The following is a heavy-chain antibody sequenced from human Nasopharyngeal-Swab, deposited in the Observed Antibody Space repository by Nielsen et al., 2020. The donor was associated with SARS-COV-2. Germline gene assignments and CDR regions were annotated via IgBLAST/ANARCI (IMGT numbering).Heavy chain of an antibody. CDR3: ARGMYSSSSGRLDY. V-gene: IGHV3-43*01. Sequence: GESLKISCEVSGINFADYTMHWVRQAPGGGLEWVSLITWDGFAISYVDSVKGRFTVSRDNTKNSLYLQMNNLRTEDTALYYFARGMYSSSSGRLDYWGQGTLVTVSS. CDR2: ITWDGFAI. D-gene: IGHD6-6*01. J-gene: IGHJ4*02. CDR1: GINFADYT.